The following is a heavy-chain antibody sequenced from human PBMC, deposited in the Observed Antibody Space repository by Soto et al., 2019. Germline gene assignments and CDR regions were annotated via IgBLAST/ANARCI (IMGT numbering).Heavy chain of an antibody. CDR3: ASGHDYGDYPPFDY. Sequence: GGSLRLSCAASGFTFSSYAMHWVRQAPGKGLEYVSAISSNGGSTYYANSVKGRFTISRDNSKNTLYLQMGSLRAEDMAVYYCASGHDYGDYPPFDYWGQGTLVTVSS. CDR2: ISSNGGST. V-gene: IGHV3-64*01. D-gene: IGHD4-17*01. CDR1: GFTFSSYA. J-gene: IGHJ4*02.